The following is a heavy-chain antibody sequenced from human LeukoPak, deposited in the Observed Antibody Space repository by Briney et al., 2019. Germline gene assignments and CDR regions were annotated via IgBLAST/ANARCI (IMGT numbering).Heavy chain of an antibody. CDR1: GFTFSGFW. D-gene: IGHD6-6*01. CDR3: ARSSYSSSSSV. J-gene: IGHJ3*01. CDR2: INSDGSEG. Sequence: GGSLRLSCAVSGFTFSGFWMSWSRQAPGKGLEWVASINSDGSEGYYADVVKGRFTISRDNAKNSLYLQINSLRAEDTAVYCCARSSYSSSSSVWGQGTMATVSS. V-gene: IGHV3-7*03.